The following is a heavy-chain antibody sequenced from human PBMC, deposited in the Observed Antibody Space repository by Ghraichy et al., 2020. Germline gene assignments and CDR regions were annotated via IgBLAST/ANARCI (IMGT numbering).Heavy chain of an antibody. D-gene: IGHD6-13*01. J-gene: IGHJ6*02. V-gene: IGHV3-21*01. CDR1: GFTFSSYS. Sequence: GGSLRLSCAASGFTFSSYSMNWVRQAPGKGLEWVSSISSSSSYIYYADSVKGRFTISRDNAKNSLYLQMNSLRAEDTAVYYCASLPQMGGYSSSWGPLHYYYYGMDVWGQGTTVTVSS. CDR3: ASLPQMGGYSSSWGPLHYYYYGMDV. CDR2: ISSSSSYI.